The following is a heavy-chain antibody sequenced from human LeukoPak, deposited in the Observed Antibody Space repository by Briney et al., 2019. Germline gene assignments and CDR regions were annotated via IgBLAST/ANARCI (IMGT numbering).Heavy chain of an antibody. V-gene: IGHV4-39*07. Sequence: SETLSLTCTVSGGSISSSSYYWGWIRQPPGKGLEWIGSIYYSGSTYYNPSLKSRVTISVDTSKNQFSLKLSSVTAADTAVYYCARGPITIFFYWGQGTLVTVSS. CDR1: GGSISSSSYY. CDR3: ARGPITIFFY. D-gene: IGHD3-9*01. CDR2: IYYSGST. J-gene: IGHJ4*02.